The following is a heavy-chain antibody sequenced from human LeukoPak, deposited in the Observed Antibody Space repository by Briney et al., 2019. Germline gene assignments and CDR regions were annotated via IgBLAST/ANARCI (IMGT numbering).Heavy chain of an antibody. CDR3: ARHRSYYFDY. J-gene: IGHJ4*02. CDR1: GGSISSYY. CDR2: IYYSGST. V-gene: IGHV4-59*01. Sequence: SETLSLNCTVSGGSISSYYWSWIRQPPGKGLEWIGYIYYSGSTNYNPSLKSRVTISVDTSKNQFSLKLSSVTAADTAVYYCARHRSYYFDYWGQGTLVTVSS. D-gene: IGHD3-10*01.